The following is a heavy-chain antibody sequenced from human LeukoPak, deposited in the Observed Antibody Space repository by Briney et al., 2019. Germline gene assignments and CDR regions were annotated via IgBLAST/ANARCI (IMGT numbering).Heavy chain of an antibody. Sequence: SETLSLTCTVSGGSISSYYWTWIRQPPGRGLEWIEYIPYSGSTTYNPSLRSRVTMSVDTSKNQISLKLTSVTAADTAVYYCARGTAAASGSLDYWGQGTLVTVSS. CDR3: ARGTAAASGSLDY. V-gene: IGHV4-59*08. CDR2: IPYSGST. J-gene: IGHJ4*02. CDR1: GGSISSYY. D-gene: IGHD1-14*01.